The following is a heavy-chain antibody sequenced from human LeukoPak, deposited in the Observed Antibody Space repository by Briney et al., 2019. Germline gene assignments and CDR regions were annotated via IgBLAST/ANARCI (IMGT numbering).Heavy chain of an antibody. CDR3: ARVGDDIVAGGSWFDP. J-gene: IGHJ5*02. D-gene: IGHD5-12*01. Sequence: ASVKVSCKASGYTFTSYHLHWVRQAPGQGLEWMGIINPSGGSPNYAQNFQGRVTITADESTTTAYMELSSLRSEDTAVYYCARVGDDIVAGGSWFDPWGQGTLVTVSS. CDR2: INPSGGSP. CDR1: GYTFTSYH. V-gene: IGHV1-46*01.